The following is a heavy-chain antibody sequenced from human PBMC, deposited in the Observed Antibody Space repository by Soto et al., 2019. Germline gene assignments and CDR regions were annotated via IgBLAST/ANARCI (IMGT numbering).Heavy chain of an antibody. V-gene: IGHV4-34*01. D-gene: IGHD2-15*01. CDR2: INHSGST. Sequence: QVQLQQWGAGLLKPSETLSLTCAVYGGSFSGYYWSWIRQPPGKGLEWIGEINHSGSTNYNPYLKSRVTISVDTSKNQFSLKLSSVTAADTAVYYCATSPTLGYCSGGSCHRVFDYWGQGTLVTVSS. CDR1: GGSFSGYY. J-gene: IGHJ4*02. CDR3: ATSPTLGYCSGGSCHRVFDY.